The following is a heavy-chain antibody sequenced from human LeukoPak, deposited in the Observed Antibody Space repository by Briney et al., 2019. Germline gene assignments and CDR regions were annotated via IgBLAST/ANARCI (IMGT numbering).Heavy chain of an antibody. J-gene: IGHJ4*02. CDR3: ARRIGSGWYVFDS. Sequence: KPSETLSLTCTVSGYSISSGYYWGWIRQPPGKGLEWIGSIYHSGSTYYNPSLKSRVTISVDTSKNQFSLKLSSVTAADTAVYYCARRIGSGWYVFDSWGQGTLVTVSS. CDR1: GYSISSGYY. CDR2: IYHSGST. V-gene: IGHV4-38-2*02. D-gene: IGHD6-19*01.